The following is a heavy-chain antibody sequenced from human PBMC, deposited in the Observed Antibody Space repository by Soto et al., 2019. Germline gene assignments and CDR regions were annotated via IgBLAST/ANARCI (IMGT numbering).Heavy chain of an antibody. CDR2: IDPSDSYT. CDR3: ALQQNPPPLYYYYYYGMDV. Sequence: HGESLKISCKGSGYSFTSYWISWVRQMPGKGLEWMGRIDPSDSYTNYSPSFQGHVTISADKSISTAYLQWSSLKASDTAIYYCALQQNPPPLYYYYYYGMDVWGQGTTVTVSS. V-gene: IGHV5-10-1*01. J-gene: IGHJ6*02. CDR1: GYSFTSYW.